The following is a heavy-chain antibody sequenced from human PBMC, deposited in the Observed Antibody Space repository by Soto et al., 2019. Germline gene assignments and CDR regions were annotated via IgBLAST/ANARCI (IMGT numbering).Heavy chain of an antibody. D-gene: IGHD3-16*02. CDR1: GFTFSSYW. Sequence: GGSLRLSCAASGFTFSSYWMHWVRQAPGKGLVWVSRINSDGSSTSYADSVKGRFTISRDNAKNTLYLQMNSLRAEDTAVYYCARDFVLLAAVWGSYRPYGMDVWGQGTTVTVSS. V-gene: IGHV3-74*01. CDR2: INSDGSST. CDR3: ARDFVLLAAVWGSYRPYGMDV. J-gene: IGHJ6*02.